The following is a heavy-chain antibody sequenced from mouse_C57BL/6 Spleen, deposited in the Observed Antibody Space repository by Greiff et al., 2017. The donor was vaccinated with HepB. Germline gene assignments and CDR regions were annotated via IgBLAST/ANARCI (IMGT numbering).Heavy chain of an antibody. D-gene: IGHD2-1*01. Sequence: EVKLMESGGGLVKPGGSLKLSCAASGFTFSSYAMSWVRQTPEKRLEWVATISDGGSYTYYPDNVKGRFTISRDNAKNNLYLQMSQLKSEDTAMYYCAREAGNSRTHYFDYWGQGTTLTVSS. J-gene: IGHJ2*01. CDR2: ISDGGSYT. CDR1: GFTFSSYA. CDR3: AREAGNSRTHYFDY. V-gene: IGHV5-4*01.